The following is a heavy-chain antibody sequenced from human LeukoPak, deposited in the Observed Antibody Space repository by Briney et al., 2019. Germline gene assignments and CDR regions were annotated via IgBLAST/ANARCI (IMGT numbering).Heavy chain of an antibody. CDR2: TYYRSKWYN. Sequence: SQTPSRTGAISGDSVSSKSAAWNGIRQSPSRGLEWLGRTYYRSKWYNDYAVSVKSRITINPGTSKNQFSLQLNSVTPEDTAVYYCAREDTRTDAFDIWGQGTMVTVSS. CDR3: AREDTRTDAFDI. D-gene: IGHD5-18*01. V-gene: IGHV6-1*01. CDR1: GDSVSSKSAA. J-gene: IGHJ3*02.